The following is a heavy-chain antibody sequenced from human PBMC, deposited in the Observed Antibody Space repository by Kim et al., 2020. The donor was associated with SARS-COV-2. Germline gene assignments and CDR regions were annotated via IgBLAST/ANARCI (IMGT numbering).Heavy chain of an antibody. CDR3: ARDLVRGVIPLTPPYYYYGMDV. V-gene: IGHV4-34*01. CDR2: INHSGST. J-gene: IGHJ6*02. CDR1: GGSFSGYY. Sequence: SETLSLTCAVYGGSFSGYYWSWIRQPPGKGLEWIGEINHSGSTNYNPSLKSRVTISVDTSKNQFSLRLSSVTAADTAVYYCARDLVRGVIPLTPPYYYYGMDVWGQGTTVTVSS. D-gene: IGHD3-10*02.